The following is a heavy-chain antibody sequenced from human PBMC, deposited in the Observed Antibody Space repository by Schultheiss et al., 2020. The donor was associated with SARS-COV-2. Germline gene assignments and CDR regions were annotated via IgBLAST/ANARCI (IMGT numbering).Heavy chain of an antibody. CDR3: AKDPRIAAGGYYYYYMDV. CDR1: GLTCSRYV. CDR2: ISGSGGST. Sequence: GGSLRLSCAASGLTCSRYVMSWVRQAPGKGLEWVSAISGSGGSTYYADSVKGRFTISRDNSKNTLYLQMNSLRAEDTAVYYCAKDPRIAAGGYYYYYMDVWGKGTTVTVSS. D-gene: IGHD6-13*01. V-gene: IGHV3-23*01. J-gene: IGHJ6*03.